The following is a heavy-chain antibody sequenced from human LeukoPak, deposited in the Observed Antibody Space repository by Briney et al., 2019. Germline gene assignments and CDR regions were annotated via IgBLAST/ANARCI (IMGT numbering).Heavy chain of an antibody. V-gene: IGHV1-69*01. J-gene: IGHJ4*02. CDR1: GGTFSSYA. Sequence: SVKVSCKASGGTFSSYAISWVRQAPGQGLEWMGGIIPIFGTANYAQKFQGRVTITADESTSTAYMELSSLRSEDTAVYYCARAGGYFDWLLPFDYWGQGTLVTVSS. D-gene: IGHD3-9*01. CDR3: ARAGGYFDWLLPFDY. CDR2: IIPIFGTA.